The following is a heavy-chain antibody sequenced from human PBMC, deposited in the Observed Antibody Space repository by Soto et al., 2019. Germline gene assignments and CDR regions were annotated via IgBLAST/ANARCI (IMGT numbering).Heavy chain of an antibody. CDR3: ARTIELQQATKGDDAFDL. D-gene: IGHD6-13*01. CDR1: GFTFSNYD. V-gene: IGHV3-13*01. CDR2: IGFPGGT. Sequence: EVQLVESGGDLVQPGGSLRLSCAASGFTFSNYDMHWVRQSPRKGLEWVSTIGFPGGTYYPDSVKGRFTIPRENAKNSLYLQMNSLTDGDTAVYYCARTIELQQATKGDDAFDLWGQGIMVTVSA. J-gene: IGHJ3*01.